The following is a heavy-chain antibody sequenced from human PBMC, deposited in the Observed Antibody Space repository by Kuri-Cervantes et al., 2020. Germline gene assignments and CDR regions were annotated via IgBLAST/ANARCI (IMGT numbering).Heavy chain of an antibody. CDR3: AKDSSWELLAGAFDI. J-gene: IGHJ3*02. CDR1: GFTFDDYA. D-gene: IGHD1-26*01. V-gene: IGHV3-9*01. Sequence: SLKISCAASGFTFDDYAMHWVRQASGKGLEWVSGISWNSGSIGYADSVKGRFTISRDNAKNSLYLQMNSLRAEDTALYYCAKDSSWELLAGAFDIWGQGTMVTVSS. CDR2: ISWNSGSI.